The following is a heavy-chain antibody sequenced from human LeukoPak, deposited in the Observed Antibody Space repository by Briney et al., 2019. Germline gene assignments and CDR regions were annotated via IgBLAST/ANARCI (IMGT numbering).Heavy chain of an antibody. CDR1: GFTFSSYS. J-gene: IGHJ4*02. D-gene: IGHD6-19*01. CDR2: ISSSSSYI. Sequence: GSLRLSCAASGFTFSSYSMNWVRQAPGKGLEWVSSISSSSSYIYYADSVKGRFTISRDNAKNSLYLQMNSLRAGDTAVYYCASVPGIAVAAPHWGQGTLVTVSS. CDR3: ASVPGIAVAAPH. V-gene: IGHV3-21*01.